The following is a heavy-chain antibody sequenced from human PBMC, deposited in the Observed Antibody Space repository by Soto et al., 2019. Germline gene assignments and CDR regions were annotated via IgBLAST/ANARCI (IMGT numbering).Heavy chain of an antibody. J-gene: IGHJ6*03. CDR3: ARGLLLWFGELSRRGGYYYYMDV. D-gene: IGHD3-10*01. CDR1: GGSFSGYQ. Sequence: QVQLQQWGAGLLKPSETLSLTCAVYGGSFSGYQWSWIRQTPGKGLEWIGEINDSGNINYNPSLKSGVTILVDTAKKQISLKLSSGPAADTAVYYCARGLLLWFGELSRRGGYYYYMDVWGTGTTVTVSS. CDR2: INDSGNI. V-gene: IGHV4-34*01.